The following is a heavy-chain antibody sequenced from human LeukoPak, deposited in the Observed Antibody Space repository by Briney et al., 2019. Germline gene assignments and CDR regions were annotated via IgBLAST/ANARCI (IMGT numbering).Heavy chain of an antibody. Sequence: SETLSLTCAVYGGSFSGYYWSWIRQPPGKGLEWIGEINHRGSTNYNPSLKSRVTISVDTSKNQFSLKLSSVTAADTAVYYCARDNTMVRGVIWHNHAFDIWGQGPMVTVSS. CDR1: GGSFSGYY. CDR2: INHRGST. J-gene: IGHJ3*02. D-gene: IGHD3-10*01. V-gene: IGHV4-34*01. CDR3: ARDNTMVRGVIWHNHAFDI.